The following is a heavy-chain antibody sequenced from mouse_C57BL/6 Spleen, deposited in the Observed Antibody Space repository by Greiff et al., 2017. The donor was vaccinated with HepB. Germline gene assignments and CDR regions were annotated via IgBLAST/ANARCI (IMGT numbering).Heavy chain of an antibody. CDR3: ARAYDGTYFDY. CDR1: GYTFTSYW. V-gene: IGHV1-50*01. Sequence: VQLQQPGAELVKPGASVKLSCKASGYTFTSYWMQWVKQRPGQGLEWIGEIDPSDSYTNYNQKFKGKATLTVDTSSSTAYMQLSSLTSEDSAVYYCARAYDGTYFDYWGQGTTLTVSS. J-gene: IGHJ2*01. D-gene: IGHD2-3*01. CDR2: IDPSDSYT.